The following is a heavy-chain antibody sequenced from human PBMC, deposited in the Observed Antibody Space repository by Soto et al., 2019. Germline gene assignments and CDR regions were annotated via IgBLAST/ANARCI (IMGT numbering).Heavy chain of an antibody. CDR3: AAAVAGISYNYYYYGIDV. V-gene: IGHV4-61*01. CDR1: GGSVSSGSYY. Sequence: SETLSLTCTVSGGSVSSGSYYWSWIRQHPEKGMEWIGYIYYTGSTNYTPYLKGRVTISVDTPKNHFSLKLSSLTAADTAVYFCAAAVAGISYNYYYYGIDVWGQGTTVTVSS. D-gene: IGHD6-19*01. J-gene: IGHJ6*02. CDR2: IYYTGST.